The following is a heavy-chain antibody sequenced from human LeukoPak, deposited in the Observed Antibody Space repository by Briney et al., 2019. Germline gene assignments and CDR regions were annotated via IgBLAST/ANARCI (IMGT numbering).Heavy chain of an antibody. CDR1: GYSISSGYY. Sequence: SETLSLTCTVSGYSISSGYYWGWIRQPPGKGLEWIGSIYHSGSTYYNPSLKSRVTISVDTSRNQFSLKLSSVTAADTAVYYCASHSSGYFLTSYYYMDVWGKGTTVTVSS. CDR2: IYHSGST. J-gene: IGHJ6*03. D-gene: IGHD3-22*01. V-gene: IGHV4-38-2*02. CDR3: ASHSSGYFLTSYYYMDV.